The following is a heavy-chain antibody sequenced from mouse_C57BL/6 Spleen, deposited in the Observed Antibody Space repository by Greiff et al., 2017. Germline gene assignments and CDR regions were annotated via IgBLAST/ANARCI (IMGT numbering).Heavy chain of an antibody. CDR3: ARTYYYGSLYWYFDV. J-gene: IGHJ1*03. D-gene: IGHD1-1*01. V-gene: IGHV5-6*01. Sequence: EVKLVESGGDLVKPGGSLKLSCAASGFTFSSYGMSWVRQTPDKRLEWVATISSGGSYTYYPDSVKGRFTISRDNAKNTLYLQMSSLKSEDTAMYYCARTYYYGSLYWYFDVWGTGTTVTVSS. CDR1: GFTFSSYG. CDR2: ISSGGSYT.